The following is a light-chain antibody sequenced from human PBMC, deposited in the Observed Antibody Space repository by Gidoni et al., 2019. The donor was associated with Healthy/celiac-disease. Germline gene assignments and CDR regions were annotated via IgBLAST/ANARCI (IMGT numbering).Light chain of an antibody. J-gene: IGLJ2*01. CDR2: EVS. CDR1: SSDGGAYNF. Sequence: QSALTQPASVSGSPGQSITNSGSGTSSDGGAYNFGSWYQQHPGKAPKLMIYEVSNRPSGVSTRFSGSKSGNTASLTISGLQAEDEADYYCSSYTSSSTLVFGGGTKLTVL. V-gene: IGLV2-14*01. CDR3: SSYTSSSTLV.